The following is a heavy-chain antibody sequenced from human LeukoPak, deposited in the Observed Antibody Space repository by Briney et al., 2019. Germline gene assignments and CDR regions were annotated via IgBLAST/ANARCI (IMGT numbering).Heavy chain of an antibody. Sequence: ASVKVSCKASGYTFTSYGISWVRQAPGQGLEWMGWISAFNGNTNYAQKLQGRVTMTTDTSTSTAYMELRSLRSDDTAVYYCASLDTAKQPLANHWGQGTLVTVSS. CDR3: ASLDTAKQPLANH. J-gene: IGHJ5*02. CDR1: GYTFTSYG. CDR2: ISAFNGNT. D-gene: IGHD5-18*01. V-gene: IGHV1-18*01.